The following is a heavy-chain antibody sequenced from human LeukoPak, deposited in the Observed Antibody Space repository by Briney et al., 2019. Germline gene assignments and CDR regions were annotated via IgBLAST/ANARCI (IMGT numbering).Heavy chain of an antibody. V-gene: IGHV3-21*01. CDR3: ARDSLTNPPYNWFDP. J-gene: IGHJ5*02. CDR2: ISRSSSYI. CDR1: GFTFSSYS. Sequence: GGSLRLSCAASGFTFSSYSMNWVRQAPGKGLEWVSSISRSSSYIYYAGSVKGRFTISRDNAKKSLYLQMNSLRAEDTAVYYCARDSLTNPPYNWFDPWGQGTLVTVSS. D-gene: IGHD2-2*01.